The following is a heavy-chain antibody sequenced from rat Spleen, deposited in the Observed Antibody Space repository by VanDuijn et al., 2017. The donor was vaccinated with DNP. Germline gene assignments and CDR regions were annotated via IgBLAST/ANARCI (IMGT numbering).Heavy chain of an antibody. V-gene: IGHV3-1*01. CDR3: ARLGTQGFAY. J-gene: IGHJ3*01. CDR2: ISYSGST. Sequence: EVQLQESGPGLVQPSQSLHLTCSVTGYSITRNYWGWIRKFPGNKMEWMGYISYSGSTHYSPSLKSRISITRDTSKNQFFLQVNSVTTEDTATYYCARLGTQGFAYWGQGTLVTVSS. D-gene: IGHD1-5*01. CDR1: GYSITRNY.